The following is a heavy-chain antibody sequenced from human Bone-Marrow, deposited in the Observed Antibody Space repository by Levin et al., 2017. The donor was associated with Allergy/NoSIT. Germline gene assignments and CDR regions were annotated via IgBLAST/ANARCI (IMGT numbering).Heavy chain of an antibody. J-gene: IGHJ6*02. Sequence: SETLSLTCIVSGGSISSYHWSWIRQPPGKGLEWIGYIYYSGSTNYNPSLKSRVTMSVDTSKNQFSLTLNSVTAADTGVYFCARYRLVASSGTYYYYGMAVWGQGTTVTVSS. CDR1: GGSISSYH. V-gene: IGHV4-59*01. CDR2: IYYSGST. CDR3: ARYRLVASSGTYYYYGMAV. D-gene: IGHD6-19*01.